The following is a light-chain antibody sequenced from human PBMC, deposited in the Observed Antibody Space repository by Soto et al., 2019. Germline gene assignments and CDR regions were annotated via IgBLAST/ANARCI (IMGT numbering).Light chain of an antibody. Sequence: IQLTQSPSSLSASVGDRVTITCRASQGISSYLAWYQQKPGKAPKLLIYAASTLQSGVPSRFSGSGSGTDFTLTISSLQPDDFATYYCQQLNSYPIFGPGTKVDIK. CDR2: AAS. V-gene: IGKV1-9*01. CDR1: QGISSY. J-gene: IGKJ3*01. CDR3: QQLNSYPI.